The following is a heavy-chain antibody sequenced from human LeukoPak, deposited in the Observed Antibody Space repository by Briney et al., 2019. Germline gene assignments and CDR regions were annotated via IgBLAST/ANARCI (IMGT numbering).Heavy chain of an antibody. CDR1: GFIFSNYG. CDR3: AREWGRIAVAGGPGY. CDR2: IWYDGQTK. D-gene: IGHD6-19*01. V-gene: IGHV3-33*01. J-gene: IGHJ4*02. Sequence: GESLRLSCEASGFIFSNYGMRWVRQAPGKGLEWLAHIWYDGQTKFYADSVKGRFTISRDTSGNTLFLHMTSLRGEDTAVYFCAREWGRIAVAGGPGYCGQGALVTVSS.